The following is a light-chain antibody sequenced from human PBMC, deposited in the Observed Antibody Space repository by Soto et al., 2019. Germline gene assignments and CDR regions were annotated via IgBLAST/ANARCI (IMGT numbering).Light chain of an antibody. V-gene: IGKV3-20*01. CDR1: QSVSSSY. CDR3: QQYVSPPWT. CDR2: RAS. J-gene: IGKJ1*01. Sequence: DIVLTQSPGPLSLSPGGRATLSCRASQSVSSSYLAWYQQKPGQAPRLLIYRASSKATGIPDSFSGSGSGTDFTLTISRLEPEDFAVDDCQQYVSPPWTFGQGTKVEIK.